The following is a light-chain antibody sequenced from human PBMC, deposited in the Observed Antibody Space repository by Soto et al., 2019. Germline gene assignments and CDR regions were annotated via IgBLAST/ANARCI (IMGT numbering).Light chain of an antibody. V-gene: IGKV3-11*01. J-gene: IGKJ5*01. CDR2: DAS. Sequence: EIVMTQSPATLSVSPGERATLSCWGSQIVSTTVAWYQQKSGQAPRLLIYDASNRATGIPARFSGSGSGTDFTLTISSLESEDFAIYYCQQRSNWPTFGQGTRLET. CDR1: QIVSTT. CDR3: QQRSNWPT.